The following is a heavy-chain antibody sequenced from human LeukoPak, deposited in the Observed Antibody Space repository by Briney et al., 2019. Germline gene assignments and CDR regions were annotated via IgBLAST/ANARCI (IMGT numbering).Heavy chain of an antibody. D-gene: IGHD3-16*01. Sequence: PGGSLRLSCAASGFTFSSYAVHWVRQAPGKGLEWVALISYDGSNKYYADSVKGRFTISRDNSKNTLYLQMNSLRAEDTAVYYCARGDLHYHDSTRRGFDIWGQGTMVTVSS. CDR2: ISYDGSNK. J-gene: IGHJ3*02. CDR3: ARGDLHYHDSTRRGFDI. CDR1: GFTFSSYA. V-gene: IGHV3-30*04.